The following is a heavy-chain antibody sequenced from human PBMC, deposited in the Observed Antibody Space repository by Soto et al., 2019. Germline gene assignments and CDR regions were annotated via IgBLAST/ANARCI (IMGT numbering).Heavy chain of an antibody. J-gene: IGHJ4*02. CDR3: AKEQTQSEADTSSIFDY. D-gene: IGHD2-2*01. V-gene: IGHV3-23*01. CDR1: GFTFSNYP. CDR2: ISGSGGST. Sequence: EVQLLESGGGFVEPGWSLRLSCAASGFTFSNYPMTWVRQAPGKGLEWVSSISGSGGSTYYADSVKGRFTISRDNPKNPISLQMNSLRAEDTAVYYCAKEQTQSEADTSSIFDYWGQGTLVTVSS.